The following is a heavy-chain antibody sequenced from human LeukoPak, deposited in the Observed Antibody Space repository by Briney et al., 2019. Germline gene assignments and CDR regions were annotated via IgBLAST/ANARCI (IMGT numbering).Heavy chain of an antibody. CDR3: ARHIGGGIEDMDV. CDR2: IYVTGST. CDR1: GGSIGTYY. J-gene: IGHJ6*03. V-gene: IGHV4-59*08. D-gene: IGHD3-16*02. Sequence: SETLSLTCTVSGGSIGTYYWSWIRQSPGKGLEWIGYIYVTGSTRYNPYLQSRVTISVDTSRSQFFLKMSSVTAADTAVYYCARHIGGGIEDMDVWGKGTTVTVSS.